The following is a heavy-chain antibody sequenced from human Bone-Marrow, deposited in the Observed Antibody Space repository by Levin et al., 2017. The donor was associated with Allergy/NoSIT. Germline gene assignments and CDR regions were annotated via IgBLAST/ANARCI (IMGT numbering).Heavy chain of an antibody. Sequence: ASVKVSCKASGYTFTSYGISWVRQAPGQGLEWMGWISAYNGNTNYAQKLQGRVTMTTDTSTSTAYMELRSLRSDDTAVYYCARDFPSIAAEPYYYYGMDVWGQGTTVTVSS. CDR1: GYTFTSYG. CDR2: ISAYNGNT. D-gene: IGHD6-13*01. CDR3: ARDFPSIAAEPYYYYGMDV. J-gene: IGHJ6*02. V-gene: IGHV1-18*01.